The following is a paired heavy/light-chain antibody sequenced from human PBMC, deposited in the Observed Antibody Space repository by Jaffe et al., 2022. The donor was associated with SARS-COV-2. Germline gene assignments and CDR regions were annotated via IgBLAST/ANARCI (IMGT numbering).Light chain of an antibody. J-gene: IGLJ2*01. CDR3: GTWDSSLSAVV. CDR1: NSNIGRNY. Sequence: QSVLTQPPSVSAAPGQEVTISCSGRNSNIGRNYISWYQQLPGTVPKLLIYDNNQRPSGIPERFSGSKSGTSATLGITGLQTGDEADYYCGTWDSSLSAVVFGGGTKLTVL. V-gene: IGLV1-51*01. CDR2: DNN.
Heavy chain of an antibody. D-gene: IGHD1-1*01. CDR3: AREGLERRTAFDI. Sequence: EVQLVESGGGLVQPGGSLRLSCAASGFTFSSHVMHWVRQAPGKGLQFVSGINMNGATTYYANSVRGRFAISRDNSKNTVYLQMGSLRADDMAVYYCAREGLERRTAFDIWGHGTVVTVSS. CDR1: GFTFSSHV. V-gene: IGHV3-64*01. CDR2: INMNGATT. J-gene: IGHJ3*02.